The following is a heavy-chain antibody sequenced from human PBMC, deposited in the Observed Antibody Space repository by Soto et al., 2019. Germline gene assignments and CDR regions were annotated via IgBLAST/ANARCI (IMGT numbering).Heavy chain of an antibody. CDR1: GFTFSNAW. J-gene: IGHJ4*02. CDR3: TTEVLLWFGESPLDY. D-gene: IGHD3-10*01. Sequence: PGGSLRLSCAASGFTFSNAWMSWVRQAPGKWLEWVGRIKSKTDGGTTDYAAPVKGRFTISRDDSKNTLYLQMNSLKTEDTAVYYCTTEVLLWFGESPLDYWGQGTLVTVSS. V-gene: IGHV3-15*01. CDR2: IKSKTDGGTT.